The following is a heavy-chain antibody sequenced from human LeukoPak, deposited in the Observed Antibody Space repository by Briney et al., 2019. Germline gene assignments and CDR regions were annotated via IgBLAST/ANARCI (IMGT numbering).Heavy chain of an antibody. CDR1: GFTFSNYA. D-gene: IGHD3-10*01. CDR2: ISGSGGST. CDR3: AKELRYYGSGSYYNGLDY. Sequence: GGSLRLSCVASGFTFSNYAMSWVRQAPGKGLEWVSAISGSGGSTYYADSVKGRFTISRDNSKNTLYLQMNSLRAEDTAVYYCAKELRYYGSGSYYNGLDYWGQGTLVTVSS. V-gene: IGHV3-23*01. J-gene: IGHJ4*02.